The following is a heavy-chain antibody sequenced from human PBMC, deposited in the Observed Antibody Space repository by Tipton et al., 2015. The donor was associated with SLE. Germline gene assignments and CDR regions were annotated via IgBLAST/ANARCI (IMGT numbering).Heavy chain of an antibody. CDR3: AREVVTPATISDYYGMDV. J-gene: IGHJ6*02. CDR2: ISYDGSNK. Sequence: SLRLSCAASGFTFSTYPMHWVRQCPGKGLEWVAVISYDGSNKYYADSVKGRLTISRDNSKNTLYLQMNSLRAEDTAVYYCAREVVTPATISDYYGMDVWGQGTTVTVSS. V-gene: IGHV3-30*04. D-gene: IGHD2-2*01. CDR1: GFTFSTYP.